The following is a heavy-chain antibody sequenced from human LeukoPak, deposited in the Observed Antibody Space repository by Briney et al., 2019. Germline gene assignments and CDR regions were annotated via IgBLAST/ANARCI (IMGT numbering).Heavy chain of an antibody. CDR1: GGSFSGYY. CDR3: ARLLGQLLFPQFDP. J-gene: IGHJ5*02. D-gene: IGHD2-2*01. V-gene: IGHV4-34*01. Sequence: SETLSLTCAVYGGSFSGYYYTWIRQFPGKGLGWIGEINPTGSTNYNSSLKSRLTISADTSKNQFSLKLSSVTAADTAVYYCARLLGQLLFPQFDPWGQGTLVTVSS. CDR2: INPTGST.